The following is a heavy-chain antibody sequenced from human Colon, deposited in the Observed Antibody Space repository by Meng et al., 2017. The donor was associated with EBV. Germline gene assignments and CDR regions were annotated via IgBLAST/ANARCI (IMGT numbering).Heavy chain of an antibody. V-gene: IGHV4-4*02. CDR3: ARDGGVTHIP. CDR1: GTSISTSNW. J-gene: IGHJ5*02. Sequence: QVLLQESGAGLVKPSGTLSLTCAVSGTSISTSNWWSCIRQSPGEGLEWIGAIYHNGQTNYNPSLKSRVSMSVDESKNEFSLNLKSVTAADTAVYYCARDGGVTHIPWGQGVLVTVSS. D-gene: IGHD2-8*02. CDR2: IYHNGQT.